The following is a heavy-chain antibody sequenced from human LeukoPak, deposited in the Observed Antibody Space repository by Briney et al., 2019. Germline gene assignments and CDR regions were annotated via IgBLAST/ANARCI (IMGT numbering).Heavy chain of an antibody. D-gene: IGHD1-26*01. V-gene: IGHV3-23*01. CDR2: ISGSGRST. CDR3: AKECSASYYGFFDY. J-gene: IGHJ4*02. CDR1: GITFSSYA. Sequence: PGGSLRLSCAASGITFSSYAMSWVRQAPGKGLEWVSGISGSGRSTFYADSVKGRFTISRDNSKNTLYLQMNSLRAADTAVYYCAKECSASYYGFFDYWGQGTLVTVSS.